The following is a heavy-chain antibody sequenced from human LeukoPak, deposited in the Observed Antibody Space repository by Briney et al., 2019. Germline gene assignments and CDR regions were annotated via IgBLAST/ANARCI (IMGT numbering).Heavy chain of an antibody. CDR3: ARDLRYFDWLSSPYFDY. Sequence: ASVKVSCKASGYTFTSYAMNWVRQATGQGLEWMGWMNPNSGNTGYAQKFQGRVTMTRNTSISTAYMELSSLRSEDTAVYYCARDLRYFDWLSSPYFDYWGQGTLVTVSS. CDR2: MNPNSGNT. J-gene: IGHJ4*02. CDR1: GYTFTSYA. V-gene: IGHV1-8*02. D-gene: IGHD3-9*01.